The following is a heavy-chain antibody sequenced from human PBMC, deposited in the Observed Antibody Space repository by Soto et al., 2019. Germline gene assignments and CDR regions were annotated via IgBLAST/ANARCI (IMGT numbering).Heavy chain of an antibody. CDR3: TRFLPPFDP. Sequence: ASVKVSCKASGYTFTSYGISWVRQAPGQGLEWMGWISAYNGNTNFAQKFQGRVTMTTDTSTSTAYMELRSLTSDDTAVYYCTRFLPPFDPWGQGTLVTVSS. J-gene: IGHJ5*02. CDR2: ISAYNGNT. CDR1: GYTFTSYG. V-gene: IGHV1-18*01.